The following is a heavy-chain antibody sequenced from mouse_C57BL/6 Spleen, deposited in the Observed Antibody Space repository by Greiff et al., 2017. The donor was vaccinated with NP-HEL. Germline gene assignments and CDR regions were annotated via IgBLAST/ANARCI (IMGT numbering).Heavy chain of an antibody. CDR2: IYPRSGNT. D-gene: IGHD1-1*01. Sequence: VQLQQSGAELARPGASVKLSCKASGYTFTSYGISWVKQSTGQGLEWIGEIYPRSGNTYYNEKFKGKATLTADKSSSTAYMELRSLTSEDSAVYFCARLSTTVVAEDGYFDVWGTGTTVTVSS. CDR3: ARLSTTVVAEDGYFDV. CDR1: GYTFTSYG. J-gene: IGHJ1*03. V-gene: IGHV1-81*01.